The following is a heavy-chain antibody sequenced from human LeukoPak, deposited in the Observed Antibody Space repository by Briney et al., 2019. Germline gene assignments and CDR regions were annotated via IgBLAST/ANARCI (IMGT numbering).Heavy chain of an antibody. D-gene: IGHD3-22*01. Sequence: SETLSLTCAVYGGSFSDYYWTWIRPPPGKGLEWIGEINHSGSTNYNPSLKSRVTLSADTSKSQFSLKVNSVTAADTAVYYCARVYDSRGSYLAYWGQGTQVTVSS. CDR1: GGSFSDYY. CDR2: INHSGST. CDR3: ARVYDSRGSYLAY. J-gene: IGHJ4*02. V-gene: IGHV4-34*01.